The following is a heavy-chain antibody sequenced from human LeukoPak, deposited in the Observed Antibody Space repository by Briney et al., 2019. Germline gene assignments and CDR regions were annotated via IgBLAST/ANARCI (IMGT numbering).Heavy chain of an antibody. V-gene: IGHV1-8*01. CDR2: MNPNSGNT. Sequence: ASVKVSYKASGYTFTSYDINWVRQATGQGLEWMGWMNPNSGNTGYAQKFQGRVTMTRNTSISTAYMELSSLRSEDTAVYYCARGRAFRYFDWLLYRLSEYYFDYWGQGTLVTVSS. CDR3: ARGRAFRYFDWLLYRLSEYYFDY. CDR1: GYTFTSYD. D-gene: IGHD3-9*01. J-gene: IGHJ4*02.